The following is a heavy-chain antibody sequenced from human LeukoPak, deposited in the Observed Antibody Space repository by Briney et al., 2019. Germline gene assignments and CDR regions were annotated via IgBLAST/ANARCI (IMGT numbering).Heavy chain of an antibody. V-gene: IGHV3-23*01. CDR2: ISGSGGNT. D-gene: IGHD4-17*01. J-gene: IGHJ4*02. Sequence: GGSLRLSCTASGFSFSSYAMSWVRQAPGKGLEWVSAISGSGGNTYYADSVKGRFTISRDNSKNTLFLQMNGLRADDTAVYSCAKDKGPTGSYYFDYWGQGTLVTVSS. CDR1: GFSFSSYA. CDR3: AKDKGPTGSYYFDY.